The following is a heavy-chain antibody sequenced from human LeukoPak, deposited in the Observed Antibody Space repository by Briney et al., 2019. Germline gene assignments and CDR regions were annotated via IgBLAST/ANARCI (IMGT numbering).Heavy chain of an antibody. CDR3: AKDIGYSSGWFDY. CDR1: GFTFDDYA. J-gene: IGHJ4*02. CDR2: ISWNSGSI. V-gene: IGHV3-9*01. Sequence: PGGSLRLSCAASGFTFDDYAMHWVRQAPGKGLEWVSGISWNSGSIGYADSVKGRFTISRDNAKNSLYLKMNSLRAEDTALYYCAKDIGYSSGWFDYWGQGTLVTVSS. D-gene: IGHD6-19*01.